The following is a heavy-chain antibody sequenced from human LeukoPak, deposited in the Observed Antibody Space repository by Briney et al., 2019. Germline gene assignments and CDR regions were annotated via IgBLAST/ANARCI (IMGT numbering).Heavy chain of an antibody. CDR1: GYTFTSYY. Sequence: SVKVSCKASGYTFTSYYMHWVRQAPGQGLEWMGGIITNFGTTNYAQKFQGRVTITADESTSTVYMELSSLRSEDTAVYYCARPRTYYDFWRGYPPFDYWGQGTLVTVSS. CDR2: IITNFGTT. V-gene: IGHV1-69*13. D-gene: IGHD3-3*01. J-gene: IGHJ4*02. CDR3: ARPRTYYDFWRGYPPFDY.